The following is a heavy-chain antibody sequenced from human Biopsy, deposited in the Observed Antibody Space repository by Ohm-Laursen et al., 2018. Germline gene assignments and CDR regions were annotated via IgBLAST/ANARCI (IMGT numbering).Heavy chain of an antibody. V-gene: IGHV3-21*01. D-gene: IGHD2-8*01. CDR3: ARDGEAKYCKHGVCPSDF. CDR1: GFDFSDYS. J-gene: IGHJ4*02. CDR2: VTTTSSYI. Sequence: SLRLSCTASGFDFSDYSMSWVRQAPGKGLEWVSSVTTTSSYIYCADSVKGRFTISRDNAKNSLYLQMNSLRAEDTAVYYCARDGEAKYCKHGVCPSDFWGQGTLVTVSS.